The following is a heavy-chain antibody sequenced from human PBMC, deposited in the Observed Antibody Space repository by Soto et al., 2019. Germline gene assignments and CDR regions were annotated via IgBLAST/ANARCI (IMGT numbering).Heavy chain of an antibody. CDR3: ARGDSYDTSGNTDSWFDP. CDR1: GYSISSGYY. CDR2: IYHSGST. D-gene: IGHD3-22*01. J-gene: IGHJ5*02. V-gene: IGHV4-38-2*01. Sequence: PSETLSLTCAVSGYSISSGYYWGWIRQPPGKGLECIGIIYHSGSTYYNPSLKSRVTMSVDTSKNQFSLKLTSVTAADTAVYYCARGDSYDTSGNTDSWFDPWGQGILVTVSS.